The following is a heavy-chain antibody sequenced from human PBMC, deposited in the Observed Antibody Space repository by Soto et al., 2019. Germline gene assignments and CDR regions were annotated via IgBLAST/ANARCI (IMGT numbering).Heavy chain of an antibody. Sequence: EVPVVESGGGLVKPGGSLRLSCTASGSRFSTYGMNWVRQAPGKGLEWVSSISNGGNYIYYADSVQGRFTISRDNAKNSLYLQMNSLRAEDTAVYFCARDESAGSSIRYWGQGTLVTVSS. J-gene: IGHJ4*02. D-gene: IGHD3-3*02. CDR2: ISNGGNYI. CDR1: GSRFSTYG. CDR3: ARDESAGSSIRY. V-gene: IGHV3-21*01.